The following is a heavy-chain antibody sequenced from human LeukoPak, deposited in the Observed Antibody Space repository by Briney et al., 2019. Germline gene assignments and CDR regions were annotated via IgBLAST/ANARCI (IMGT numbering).Heavy chain of an antibody. CDR3: TTDASPYCTDGMCYSGGNFDH. CDR2: IKSRTDGGTT. D-gene: IGHD2-8*01. Sequence: GGSLRLSCAASGFTFSNTWMSWVRQAPGKGLEWVGRIKSRTDGGTTDYAAPVKGRFTISRDDSKNTLYLQMSSLKTEDTAVYYCTTDASPYCTDGMCYSGGNFDHWGQGTLVTVSS. CDR1: GFTFSNTW. J-gene: IGHJ4*02. V-gene: IGHV3-15*01.